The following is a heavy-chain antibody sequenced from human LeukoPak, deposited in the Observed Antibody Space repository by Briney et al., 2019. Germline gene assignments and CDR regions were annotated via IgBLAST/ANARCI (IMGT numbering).Heavy chain of an antibody. CDR3: ARGSSVVATIYYFDY. D-gene: IGHD5-12*01. Sequence: ASVKVSCKASGYTFTGYYMHWVRQAPGQGLEWMGWINPNGGGTNYAQKFQGWVTMTRDTSISTAYMELSRLRSDDTAVYYCARGSSVVATIYYFDYWGQGTLVTVSS. CDR2: INPNGGGT. J-gene: IGHJ4*02. V-gene: IGHV1-2*04. CDR1: GYTFTGYY.